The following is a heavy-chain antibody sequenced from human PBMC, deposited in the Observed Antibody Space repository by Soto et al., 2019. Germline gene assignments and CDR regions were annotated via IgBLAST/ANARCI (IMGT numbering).Heavy chain of an antibody. J-gene: IGHJ6*02. CDR3: TSTYYYDSXGYYYDGMDV. V-gene: IGHV3-73*01. CDR2: IRSKANSYAT. CDR1: GFTFSGSA. D-gene: IGHD3-22*01. Sequence: GGSLRLSCAASGFTFSGSAMHWVRQASGKGLEWVGRIRSKANSYATAYAASVKGRFTISRDDSKNTAYLQMNSLKTEDTAVYYCTSTYYYDSXGYYYDGMDVWGQGTTVTVSS.